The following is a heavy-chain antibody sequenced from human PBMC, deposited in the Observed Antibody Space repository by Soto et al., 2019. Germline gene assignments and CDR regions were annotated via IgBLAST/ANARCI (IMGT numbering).Heavy chain of an antibody. CDR2: ITNGGRT. D-gene: IGHD2-2*01. Sequence: GGSLRLSCAVSGFLFSTYGMTLVRQAPGKGLEWVSGITNGGRTYYADSAKGRFTISRDTSKNTLYLQMNGLRDEDTAVYYCAFKAGAVDPAVVVPPNATDALDVWGKGTLVAVSS. V-gene: IGHV3-23*01. J-gene: IGHJ3*01. CDR3: AFKAGAVDPAVVVPPNATDALDV. CDR1: GFLFSTYG.